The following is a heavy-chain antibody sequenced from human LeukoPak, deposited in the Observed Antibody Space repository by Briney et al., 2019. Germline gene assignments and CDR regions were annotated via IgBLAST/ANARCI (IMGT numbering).Heavy chain of an antibody. CDR2: IYWDDDK. V-gene: IGHV2-5*02. D-gene: IGHD3-22*01. J-gene: IGHJ4*02. Sequence: SGPTLVKPTQPLTLTCTFSGFSLSTPGVGVGWIRQPPGKALECLALIYWDDDKRYSPSLKSRLTITKDTSKNQVVLTMTNMNPVDTATYYCAHSIGYYYDSSAYFDYWGQGTLVTVSS. CDR1: GFSLSTPGVG. CDR3: AHSIGYYYDSSAYFDY.